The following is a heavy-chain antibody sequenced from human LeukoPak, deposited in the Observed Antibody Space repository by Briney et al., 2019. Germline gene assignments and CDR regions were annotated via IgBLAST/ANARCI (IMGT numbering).Heavy chain of an antibody. CDR1: GGSFSGYY. J-gene: IGHJ4*02. V-gene: IGHV4-34*01. CDR3: AGVRTNSWYFR. Sequence: SETLSLTCAVYGGSFSGYYWSWIRHRPGKGLEWMGEINHSGSTNYNPSLKSRVTISVDTSKTQFSLKLSSVTAADTAVYYCAGVRTNSWYFRWGQGTLVTASS. D-gene: IGHD6-13*01. CDR2: INHSGST.